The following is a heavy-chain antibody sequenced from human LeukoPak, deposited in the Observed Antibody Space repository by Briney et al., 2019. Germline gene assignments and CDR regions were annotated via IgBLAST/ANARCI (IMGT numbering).Heavy chain of an antibody. V-gene: IGHV3-48*01. CDR1: GFIFTDYS. CDR2: IDKTSSNI. J-gene: IGHJ4*02. Sequence: GGSLRLSCAASGFIFTDYSINWVRQAPGKGLEWISYIDKTSSNIYYADSVKGRFTISRDNSKNTLYLQVNSLRAEDTAVYYCAKELGLTMVRGVVDYWGQGTLVTVSS. CDR3: AKELGLTMVRGVVDY. D-gene: IGHD3-10*01.